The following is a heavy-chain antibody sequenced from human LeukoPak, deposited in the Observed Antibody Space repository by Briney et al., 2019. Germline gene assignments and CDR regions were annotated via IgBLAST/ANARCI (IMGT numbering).Heavy chain of an antibody. CDR2: INEDGTKK. V-gene: IGHV3-7*03. Sequence: GGSLRLSCAASGFSFNTYWMTWVRQAPGEGLEWVAIINEDGTKKHYVDSVEGRFTISRDNARNSLYLQMNSLRAEDTAVYYCARDLSNKILTTYYDVFDVWGQGSMVTVSS. D-gene: IGHD3-9*01. CDR3: ARDLSNKILTTYYDVFDV. CDR1: GFSFNTYW. J-gene: IGHJ3*01.